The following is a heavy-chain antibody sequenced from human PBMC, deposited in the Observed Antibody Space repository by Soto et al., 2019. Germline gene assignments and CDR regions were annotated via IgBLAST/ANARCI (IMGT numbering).Heavy chain of an antibody. CDR2: TYYRSKWYN. J-gene: IGHJ5*01. CDR3: ERLIGKIWLDF. D-gene: IGHD2-8*01. V-gene: IGHV6-1*01. CDR1: GDGFSSSTVT. Sequence: PSQTLSLTCAISGDGFSSSTVTWNWIRQSPSRGLEWLGRTYYRSKWYNDYAESVKSRITINPDTSKNQFSLHLNSVTPEDAAVYYCERLIGKIWLDFWRQATLVTVHS.